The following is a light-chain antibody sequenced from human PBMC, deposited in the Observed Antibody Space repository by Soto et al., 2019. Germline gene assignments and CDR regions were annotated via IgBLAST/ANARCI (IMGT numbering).Light chain of an antibody. V-gene: IGLV1-40*01. CDR3: QSYDSSPSAYV. CDR1: SSNIGAGYD. Sequence: QSVLAQPPSVSGAPGQKVTISCTGSSSNIGAGYDLHWYQQLPGTAPKLLLYGNINRPSGVPDRFSGSKSGTSASLAIAGLQAEDEADYYCQSYDSSPSAYVFGTGTKLTVL. J-gene: IGLJ1*01. CDR2: GNI.